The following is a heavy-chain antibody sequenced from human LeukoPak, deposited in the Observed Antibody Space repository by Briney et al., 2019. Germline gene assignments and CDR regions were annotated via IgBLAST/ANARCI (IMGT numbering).Heavy chain of an antibody. V-gene: IGHV4-59*01. CDR1: GGSFSGYY. CDR3: ARVGGTNYYYYGMDV. D-gene: IGHD1-1*01. CDR2: IYDSGSA. J-gene: IGHJ6*02. Sequence: PSETLSLTCAVYGGSFSGYYWSWIRQPPGKGLEWIGYIYDSGSANYNPSLKSRVTISVDTSKNQFSLKLSSVTAADTAVYYCARVGGTNYYYYGMDVWGQGTTVTVSS.